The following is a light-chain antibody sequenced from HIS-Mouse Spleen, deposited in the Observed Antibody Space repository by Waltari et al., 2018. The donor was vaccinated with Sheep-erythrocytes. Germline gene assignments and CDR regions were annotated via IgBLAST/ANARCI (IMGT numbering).Light chain of an antibody. CDR1: SSDVGGYNY. CDR3: CSYAGSYNHV. CDR2: DVS. Sequence: QSALTQPRSVSGSPGQSVTISCTGTSSDVGGYNYVSWYQQYPGKAPKLMNYDVSKRPSGVPVRFSGSQSGNTASLTISGLQAEDEADYYCCSYAGSYNHVFATGTKVTVL. J-gene: IGLJ1*01. V-gene: IGLV2-11*01.